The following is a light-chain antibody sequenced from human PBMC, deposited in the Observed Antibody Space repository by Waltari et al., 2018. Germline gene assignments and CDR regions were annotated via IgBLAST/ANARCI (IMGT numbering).Light chain of an antibody. CDR3: DSKSSSSPHV. J-gene: IGLJ1*01. CDR2: DVS. Sequence: QSALTQPASVSGSPGQSLTVSCTGTSSDIGTYNYVSWYQQHPGKAPKLMIYDVSSRPSGVSNRFSGSKSGNTASLTISGLQAEDEADYYCDSKSSSSPHVFGTGTKVTVL. CDR1: SSDIGTYNY. V-gene: IGLV2-14*03.